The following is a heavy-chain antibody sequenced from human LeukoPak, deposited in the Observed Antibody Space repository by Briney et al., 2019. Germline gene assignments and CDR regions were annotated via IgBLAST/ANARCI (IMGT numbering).Heavy chain of an antibody. CDR1: GGTFSSYA. Sequence: SVKVSCKASGGTFSSYAISLVRQAPGQGLEWMGRIIPILGIANYAQKFQGRVTITADKSTSTAYMELSSLRSEDTAVYYCARVGSYRSSWYENWFDPWGQGTLVTASS. V-gene: IGHV1-69*04. CDR3: ARVGSYRSSWYENWFDP. D-gene: IGHD6-13*01. J-gene: IGHJ5*02. CDR2: IIPILGIA.